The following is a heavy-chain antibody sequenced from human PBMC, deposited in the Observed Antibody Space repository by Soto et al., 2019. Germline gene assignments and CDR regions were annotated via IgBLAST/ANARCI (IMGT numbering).Heavy chain of an antibody. V-gene: IGHV4-31*03. CDR1: GGSISSGGYC. D-gene: IGHD3-3*01. CDR2: IYYSGST. Sequence: QVQLQESGPGLVKPSQTLSLTCTVSGGSISSGGYCWSWIRQHPGKGLEWIGYIYYSGSTYYNPSLKSRVTISVDTSKNQFSLKLSSVTAADTAVYYCAATKRFLEWLSTLAAFDIWGQGTMVTVSS. J-gene: IGHJ3*02. CDR3: AATKRFLEWLSTLAAFDI.